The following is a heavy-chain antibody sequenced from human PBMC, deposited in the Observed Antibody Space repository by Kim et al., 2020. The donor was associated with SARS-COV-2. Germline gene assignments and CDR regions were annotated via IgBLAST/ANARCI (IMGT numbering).Heavy chain of an antibody. J-gene: IGHJ3*02. CDR3: AKAAGSWSNAAFDI. D-gene: IGHD2-15*01. CDR2: IYHSGST. CDR1: GGSISSSNW. V-gene: IGHV4-4*02. Sequence: SETLSLTCAVSGGSISSSNWWSWVRQPPGKGLEWIGEIYHSGSTNYNPSLKSRVTISVDKSKNQFSLKLSSVTAADTAVYYCAKAAGSWSNAAFDICGQGTMVTVSS.